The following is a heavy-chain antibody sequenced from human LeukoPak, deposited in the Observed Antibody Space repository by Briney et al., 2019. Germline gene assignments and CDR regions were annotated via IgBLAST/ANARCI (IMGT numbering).Heavy chain of an antibody. D-gene: IGHD4-17*01. J-gene: IGHJ6*02. CDR3: ARDDYGDYTFYGMDV. CDR2: IYYSGST. V-gene: IGHV4-39*01. CDR1: GGSISSSSYY. Sequence: SETLSLTCTVSGGSISSSSYYWGWIRQPPGKGLEWIGSIYYSGSTYYNPSLKSRVTISVDTSKNQFSLKLSSVTAADTAVYYCARDDYGDYTFYGMDVWGQGTTVTVSS.